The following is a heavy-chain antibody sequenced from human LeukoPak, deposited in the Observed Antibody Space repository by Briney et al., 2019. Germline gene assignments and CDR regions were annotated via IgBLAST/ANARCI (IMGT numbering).Heavy chain of an antibody. J-gene: IGHJ4*02. V-gene: IGHV3-30-3*02. Sequence: GGSLRLSCAASGFTFSGYPIHWVRQAPGKGLEWVAVISYDGSNKYYADSVKGRFTISRDNSKNTLYLQMNSLRAEDTAVYYCAKQLGYCSDGSCYFPYWGQGTLVTVSS. CDR2: ISYDGSNK. CDR3: AKQLGYCSDGSCYFPY. D-gene: IGHD2-15*01. CDR1: GFTFSGYP.